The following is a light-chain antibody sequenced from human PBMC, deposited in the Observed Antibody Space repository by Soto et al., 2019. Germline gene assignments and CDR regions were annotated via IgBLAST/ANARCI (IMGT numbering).Light chain of an antibody. CDR1: SSDVGGFNY. CDR3: SSYAGSSTLYV. Sequence: QSVLTQPASVSGSPGQSITISCTGSSSDVGGFNYVSWYQQHPGNAPKLFIYEVSNRPSGVSGRFSGSKSGNTASLTVSGLQAEDEADYYCSSYAGSSTLYVFGTGTKVTVL. J-gene: IGLJ1*01. V-gene: IGLV2-14*03. CDR2: EVS.